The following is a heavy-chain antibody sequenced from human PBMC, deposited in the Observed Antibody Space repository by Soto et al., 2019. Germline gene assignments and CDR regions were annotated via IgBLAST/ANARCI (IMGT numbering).Heavy chain of an antibody. CDR3: ARGGYRTLAWFDP. V-gene: IGHV4-59*01. CDR1: GGSISNYS. Sequence: QVQVQESGPGLVKPSETLSLTCTVSGGSISNYSWSWIRQSPGKGLEWIANIYHSGTTNYNLSLKCRVSISRDSSKNQVSLRLKSVTAADTAVYYCARGGYRTLAWFDPWGQGTLVTVSS. CDR2: IYHSGTT. J-gene: IGHJ5*02. D-gene: IGHD5-18*01.